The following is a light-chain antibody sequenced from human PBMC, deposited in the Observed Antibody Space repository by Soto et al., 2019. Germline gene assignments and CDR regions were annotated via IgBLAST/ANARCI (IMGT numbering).Light chain of an antibody. CDR2: DVS. Sequence: QSVLTQPASVSGSPGQSITISCTGTSSDVGGYNYVSWYQQHPGKAPKLMIYDVSNRPSGVSNRFSGSKSGNTASLTISGLQAEDEADCYCSSYTSSNTHVVFGGGTKVTVL. J-gene: IGLJ2*01. V-gene: IGLV2-14*01. CDR3: SSYTSSNTHVV. CDR1: SSDVGGYNY.